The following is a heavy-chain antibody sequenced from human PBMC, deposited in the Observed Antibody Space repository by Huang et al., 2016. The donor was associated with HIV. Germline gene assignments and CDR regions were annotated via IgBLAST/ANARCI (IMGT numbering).Heavy chain of an antibody. J-gene: IGHJ4*02. D-gene: IGHD3-3*01. V-gene: IGHV2-5*02. CDR1: TSGVG. CDR3: AHLGDFWNGFTVREYFDQ. Sequence: TSGVGVGWIRQPPGKALEWLALIYWDDEKRYNPSLRPRLTVTKDTSKNQVILTMTNVDPVDTATYFCAHLGDFWNGFTVREYFDQWGQGILVAVSS. CDR2: IYWDDEK.